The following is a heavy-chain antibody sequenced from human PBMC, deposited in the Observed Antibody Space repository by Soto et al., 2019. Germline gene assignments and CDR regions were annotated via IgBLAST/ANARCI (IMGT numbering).Heavy chain of an antibody. D-gene: IGHD4-4*01. CDR1: GFTFSSYS. Sequence: GGSLRLSCAASGFTFSSYSMNWVRQAPGKGLEWVSSISSSSSYIYYADSVKGRFTISRDNAKNSLYLQMNSLRAEDTAVYYCARGRMTTVTPNKYWGQGTLVTVSS. CDR2: ISSSSSYI. CDR3: ARGRMTTVTPNKY. V-gene: IGHV3-21*01. J-gene: IGHJ4*02.